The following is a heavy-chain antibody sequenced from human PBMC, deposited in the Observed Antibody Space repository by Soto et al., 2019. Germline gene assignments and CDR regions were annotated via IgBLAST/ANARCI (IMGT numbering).Heavy chain of an antibody. D-gene: IGHD1-7*01. CDR2: INAGNGDT. Sequence: ASVKVSCKASGYTFISYAMHWVRQAPGQRLEWMGWINAGNGDTKYSQKFRGRVTITRDTSASTAYMELSSLRSEDTAVYYCARVRIGTTSYYFDYWGQGTLVTVSS. CDR3: ARVRIGTTSYYFDY. V-gene: IGHV1-3*01. CDR1: GYTFISYA. J-gene: IGHJ4*02.